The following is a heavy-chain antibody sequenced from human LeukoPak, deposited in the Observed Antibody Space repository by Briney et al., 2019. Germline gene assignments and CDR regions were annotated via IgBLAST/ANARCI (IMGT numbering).Heavy chain of an antibody. CDR2: LYNGGSL. D-gene: IGHD2-15*01. V-gene: IGHV3-53*01. Sequence: GGSLRLSFAASGFTVSSNYMTWVCQSPGKGLEWVSTLYNGGSLHYADSVKGRFTIASDKSKNTLLLQMNSLRAEDTAVYYCARAQDYCSGGSCYGYFQHWGQGSLVTVSS. CDR3: ARAQDYCSGGSCYGYFQH. CDR1: GFTVSSNY. J-gene: IGHJ1*01.